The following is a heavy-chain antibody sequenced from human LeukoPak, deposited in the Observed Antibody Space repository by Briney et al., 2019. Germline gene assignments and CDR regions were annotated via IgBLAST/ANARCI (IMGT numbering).Heavy chain of an antibody. V-gene: IGHV3-15*01. D-gene: IGHD3-10*01. Sequence: PGGSLRLSCAASGFTFINAWMSWIRQAPGKGLEWVGRIKSKTDGGTTEYAAPVKGRFTISRDDSKNTLYLQMNSLRDEDTAVYYCARLGITMVRGVMWPDAFDIWGQGTMVTVSS. J-gene: IGHJ3*02. CDR1: GFTFINAW. CDR3: ARLGITMVRGVMWPDAFDI. CDR2: IKSKTDGGTT.